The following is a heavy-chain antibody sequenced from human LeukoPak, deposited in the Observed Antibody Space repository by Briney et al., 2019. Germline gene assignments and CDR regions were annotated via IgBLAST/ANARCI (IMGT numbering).Heavy chain of an antibody. Sequence: PGGSLRLSCAASGFTFSSYSMNWVRQAPGKGLEWVSYISSSSSTIYYADSVKGRFTISRDNAKNSLYLQMNSLRAEDTAVYYCARDLAYDLSLDAPYYMDVWGKGTTVTVSS. CDR1: GFTFSSYS. CDR3: ARDLAYDLSLDAPYYMDV. CDR2: ISSSSSTI. J-gene: IGHJ6*03. V-gene: IGHV3-48*01. D-gene: IGHD5-12*01.